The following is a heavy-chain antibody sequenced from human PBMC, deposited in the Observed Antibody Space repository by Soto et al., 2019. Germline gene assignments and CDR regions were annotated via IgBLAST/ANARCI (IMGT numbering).Heavy chain of an antibody. J-gene: IGHJ6*03. CDR1: GGSISSYY. Sequence: SETLSLTCTVSGGSISSYYWSWIRQPPGKGLEWIGYIYYSGSTNYNPSLKSRVTISVDTSKNQFSLKLSSVTAADTAVYYCARLQSYYYYMDVWGQGTTVTVSS. V-gene: IGHV4-59*08. CDR3: ARLQSYYYYMDV. CDR2: IYYSGST.